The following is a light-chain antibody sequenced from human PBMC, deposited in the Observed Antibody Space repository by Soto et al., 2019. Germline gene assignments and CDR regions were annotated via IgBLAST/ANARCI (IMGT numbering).Light chain of an antibody. CDR1: SSNIGNNY. CDR2: DNN. J-gene: IGLJ2*01. V-gene: IGLV1-51*01. CDR3: GTWDSSLSAVV. Sequence: QAVVTQPPSASGTPGQRVPVSCSESSSNIGNNYVSWYQQLPGTAPKLLIYDNNKRPSGIPDRFSGSKSGTSATLGITGLQTGDEADYYCGTWDSSLSAVVFGGGTKLTVL.